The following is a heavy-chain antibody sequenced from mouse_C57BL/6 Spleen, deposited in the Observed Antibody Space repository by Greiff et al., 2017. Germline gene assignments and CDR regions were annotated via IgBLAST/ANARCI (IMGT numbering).Heavy chain of an antibody. CDR2: IDPSDSAT. CDR1: GYTFPSYW. Sequence: VKLQQPGAELVRPGSSVKLSCKASGYTFPSYWMHWVQQRPIQGLEWIGNIDPSDSATHYNQKFKDKATLTVDKSSSTAYMQLSSLTSEDSAVYYCARGERVKAWFAYWGQGTLVTVSA. CDR3: ARGERVKAWFAY. D-gene: IGHD2-2*01. J-gene: IGHJ3*01. V-gene: IGHV1-52*01.